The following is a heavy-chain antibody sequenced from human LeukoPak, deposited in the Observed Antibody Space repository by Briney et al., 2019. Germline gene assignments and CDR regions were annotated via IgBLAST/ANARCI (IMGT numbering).Heavy chain of an antibody. J-gene: IGHJ4*02. Sequence: GGSLRLSCGASGFTFSSYGMHWVRQAPGKGLEWVAVIWYDGSNKYYAASVKGRFTISRDNSANTLYLQMNSLRGEDTAVYYCARGTNWNYFDRWGQGTPVTVSS. CDR2: IWYDGSNK. CDR3: ARGTNWNYFDR. V-gene: IGHV3-33*01. D-gene: IGHD1-20*01. CDR1: GFTFSSYG.